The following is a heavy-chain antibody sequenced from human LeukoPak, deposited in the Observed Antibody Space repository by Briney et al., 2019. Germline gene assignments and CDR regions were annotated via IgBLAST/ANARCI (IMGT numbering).Heavy chain of an antibody. D-gene: IGHD4-23*01. J-gene: IGHJ5*02. CDR1: GGSINKYY. CDR3: ARHDYGGNSAWFDP. Sequence: PSETLSLTCTVSGGSINKYYWSWIRQPPGKGLEWIAYIYYSGATYYNPSLQSRVTISVHTSKNQFSLKLTSVTAADTAVYYCARHDYGGNSAWFDPWGQGTLVTVSS. CDR2: IYYSGAT. V-gene: IGHV4-59*08.